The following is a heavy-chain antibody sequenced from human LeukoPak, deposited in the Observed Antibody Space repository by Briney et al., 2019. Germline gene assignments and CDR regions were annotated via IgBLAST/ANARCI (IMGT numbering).Heavy chain of an antibody. CDR1: GFTFSSYA. D-gene: IGHD6-19*01. J-gene: IGHJ4*02. V-gene: IGHV3-30*04. CDR2: ISYDGSNK. CDR3: ARGPRIAVGGVDY. Sequence: GGSLRLSCAASGFTFSSYAMHWVRQAPGKGLEWVAVISYDGSNKYYADSVKGRFTISRDNSKNTLYLQMNSLRAEDTAVYYCARGPRIAVGGVDYWGQGTLVTVSS.